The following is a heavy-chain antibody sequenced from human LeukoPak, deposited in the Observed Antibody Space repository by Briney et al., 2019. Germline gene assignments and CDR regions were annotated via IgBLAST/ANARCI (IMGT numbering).Heavy chain of an antibody. D-gene: IGHD3-22*01. J-gene: IGHJ4*02. V-gene: IGHV4-31*03. CDR2: IYYSGST. Sequence: SETLSLTCTVSGVSISSGGYYWSWIRQHPGKGLEWIGYIYYSGSTYYNPSLESRVTISVDTSKNQFSLKLSSVTAADTAVYYCASSTNDYYDSSGYSFDYWGQGTLVTVSS. CDR1: GVSISSGGYY. CDR3: ASSTNDYYDSSGYSFDY.